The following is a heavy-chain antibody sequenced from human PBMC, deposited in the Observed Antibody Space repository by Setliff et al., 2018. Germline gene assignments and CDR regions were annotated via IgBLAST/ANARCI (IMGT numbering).Heavy chain of an antibody. CDR3: ARGGGGYHAAS. D-gene: IGHD2-2*01. V-gene: IGHV4-4*02. Sequence: PSETLSLTCAVSGVSVNSLTWWSWVRQSPGKGLEWIGHIYHDGNTKSYPSVHFNQSLKSRVTMSVDKSKNHFSLELTFVTAADTAVYYCARGGGGYHAASWGQGILVTVSS. CDR1: GVSVNSLTW. CDR2: IYHDGNT. J-gene: IGHJ5*02.